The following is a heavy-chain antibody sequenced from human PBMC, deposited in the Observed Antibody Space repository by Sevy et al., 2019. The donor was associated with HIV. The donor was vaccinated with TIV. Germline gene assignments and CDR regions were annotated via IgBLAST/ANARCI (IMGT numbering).Heavy chain of an antibody. CDR3: SIYYDIWAFDS. D-gene: IGHD3-22*01. CDR2: IRGKEKNYAT. Sequence: GGSLRLSCAGSGFTFSDAAIHWVRQASGKGLEWLGRIRGKEKNYATAYAASVNDRFSISRNDLKDTAYLQMNSLRTEDAAMYYCSIYYDIWAFDSWGQGTQVTVSS. J-gene: IGHJ4*02. CDR1: GFTFSDAA. V-gene: IGHV3-73*01.